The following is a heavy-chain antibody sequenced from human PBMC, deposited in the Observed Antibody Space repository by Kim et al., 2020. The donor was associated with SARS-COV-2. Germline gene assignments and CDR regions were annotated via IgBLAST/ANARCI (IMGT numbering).Heavy chain of an antibody. D-gene: IGHD3-3*01. V-gene: IGHV3-33*01. CDR2: IWYDGSNK. Sequence: GGSLRLSCAASGFTFSNYGMHWVRQAPGKGLEWVAVIWYDGSNKYYADSVKGRFTISRDNSKNTLYLQMNSLRAEDTAVYYCARYGPRAGLRFLEWQLDYWGQGTLVTVSS. J-gene: IGHJ4*02. CDR1: GFTFSNYG. CDR3: ARYGPRAGLRFLEWQLDY.